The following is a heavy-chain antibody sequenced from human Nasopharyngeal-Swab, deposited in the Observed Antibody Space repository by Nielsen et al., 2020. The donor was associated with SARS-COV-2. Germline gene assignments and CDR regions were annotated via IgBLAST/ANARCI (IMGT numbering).Heavy chain of an antibody. Sequence: ASVKVSCKASGYTFTGYYIHWVRQAPGQGLEWMGRINPDRGGTNYAQKFQGRVTMTRDTSTSSAYMELFILTSDDTAVYYCARDEIKRGYSGYDRTDSWGQGTLVTVSS. V-gene: IGHV1-2*06. D-gene: IGHD5-12*01. CDR1: GYTFTGYY. CDR3: ARDEIKRGYSGYDRTDS. J-gene: IGHJ4*02. CDR2: INPDRGGT.